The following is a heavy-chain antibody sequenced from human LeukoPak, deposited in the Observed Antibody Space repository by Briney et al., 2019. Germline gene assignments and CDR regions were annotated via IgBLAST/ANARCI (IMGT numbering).Heavy chain of an antibody. CDR2: ISGSGGST. Sequence: GGSLRLSCAASGFTFSSYAMRWVRQAPGKGLEWISSISGSGGSTNSADSVKGRFTISRDNSKNTLYLQMNSLRAEDTAVYSCAKEANLAGYFDYWGQGTLVTVSS. CDR3: AKEANLAGYFDY. D-gene: IGHD3-10*01. J-gene: IGHJ4*02. V-gene: IGHV3-23*01. CDR1: GFTFSSYA.